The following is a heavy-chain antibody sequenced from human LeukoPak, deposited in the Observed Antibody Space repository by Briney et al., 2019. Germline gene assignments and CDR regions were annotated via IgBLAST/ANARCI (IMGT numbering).Heavy chain of an antibody. V-gene: IGHV3-11*04. Sequence: PGGSLRLSCAASGFTFSDYYMSWIRQAPGKGLEWVSYISSSGSTIHYADSVKGRSTISRDNAKNSLYLQMNSLRAEDTAVYYCARTYYDYVWGSYRPIYFDYWGQGTLVTVSS. D-gene: IGHD3-16*02. CDR1: GFTFSDYY. CDR2: ISSSGSTI. J-gene: IGHJ4*02. CDR3: ARTYYDYVWGSYRPIYFDY.